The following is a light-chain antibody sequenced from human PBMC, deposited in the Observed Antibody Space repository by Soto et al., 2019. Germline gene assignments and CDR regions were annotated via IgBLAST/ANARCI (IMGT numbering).Light chain of an antibody. CDR2: AAS. J-gene: IGKJ1*01. CDR1: QGINNN. CDR3: QNYNGALWT. Sequence: DIQMTQSPSSLSASVGDRVTFSCRASQGINNNLAWYQQKPGKVPKLLIYAASTLKSGVPSRFSGSGSGTDFTLTISSLQPEDVATYFCQNYNGALWTFGQGTKVEIK. V-gene: IGKV1-27*01.